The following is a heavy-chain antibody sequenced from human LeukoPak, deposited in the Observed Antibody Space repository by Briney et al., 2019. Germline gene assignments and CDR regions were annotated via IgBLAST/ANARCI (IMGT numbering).Heavy chain of an antibody. CDR1: GGSISSYY. CDR2: IYYSGST. Sequence: PSETLSLTCTVSGGSISSYYWSWIRQPPGKGLEWIGYIYYSGSTNHNPSLKSRVTISVDTSKNQFSLKLSSVTAADTAVYYCARVSDYVWGSYRYQDDYGWDVWGQGTTVTVSS. CDR3: ARVSDYVWGSYRYQDDYGWDV. J-gene: IGHJ6*02. D-gene: IGHD3-16*02. V-gene: IGHV4-59*01.